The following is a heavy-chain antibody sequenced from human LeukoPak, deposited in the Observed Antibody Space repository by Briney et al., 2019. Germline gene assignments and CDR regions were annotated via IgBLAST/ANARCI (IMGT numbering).Heavy chain of an antibody. CDR1: VYTFTNYD. CDR2: MNANSGNT. Sequence: ASVKVSCKSSVYTFTNYDINWVRQATGQGLEWMGWMNANSGNTGYAQKFQGSDTMTRYTSISTAYMEQRSLRLEDTAVYYCARGVVIAGHDHWGQGTLVTVSS. V-gene: IGHV1-8*01. D-gene: IGHD2-15*01. CDR3: ARGVVIAGHDH. J-gene: IGHJ4*02.